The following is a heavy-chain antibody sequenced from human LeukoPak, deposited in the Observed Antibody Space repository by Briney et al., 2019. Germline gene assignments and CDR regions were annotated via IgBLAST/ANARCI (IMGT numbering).Heavy chain of an antibody. J-gene: IGHJ1*01. V-gene: IGHV4-59*01. D-gene: IGHD6-19*01. CDR2: FVTTAR. CDR3: ARDTSVASGMQH. Sequence: SETLSLTCTVSGGSISSYSWSWIRQSPGKGLEWIGSFVTTARTYNPSFKSRVAMSLDTSKNQFSLSLKSLTTADSAIYYCARDTSVASGMQHWGQGTLVTVS. CDR1: GGSISSYS.